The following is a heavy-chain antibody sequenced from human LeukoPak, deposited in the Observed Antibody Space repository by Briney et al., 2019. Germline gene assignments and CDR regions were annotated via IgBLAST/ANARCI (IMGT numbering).Heavy chain of an antibody. J-gene: IGHJ5*02. CDR3: AREVTMKAGDWFDP. Sequence: SETLSLTCTVSGGSISSYYWSWIRQPPGKGLEWIGYIYYSGSTNYNPSLKSRVTISVDTSKNQFSLKLSSVTAADTAVYYCAREVTMKAGDWFDPWGQGTLVTVSS. CDR2: IYYSGST. V-gene: IGHV4-59*01. CDR1: GGSISSYY. D-gene: IGHD3-22*01.